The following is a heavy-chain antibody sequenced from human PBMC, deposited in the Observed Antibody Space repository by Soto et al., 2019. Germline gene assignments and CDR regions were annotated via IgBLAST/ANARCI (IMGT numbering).Heavy chain of an antibody. Sequence: SETLSLTSAVSGGSFSGFYWTWIRQPPGEGLEWIGEINHSGTTNFNPSLRSRLTISLDSSKKHFSLKLTSMTAADAAVYYCARADRTLVTSYGLDVWGQGTTVTVSS. CDR1: GGSFSGFY. CDR2: INHSGTT. CDR3: ARADRTLVTSYGLDV. J-gene: IGHJ6*02. D-gene: IGHD2-21*02. V-gene: IGHV4-34*01.